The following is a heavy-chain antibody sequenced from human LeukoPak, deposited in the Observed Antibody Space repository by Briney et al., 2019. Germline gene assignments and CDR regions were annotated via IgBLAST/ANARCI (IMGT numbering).Heavy chain of an antibody. Sequence: GRSLALSCAASGFTFSNYAMHWVRQAPHKGLEWVAVISYDGSTKYYADSVKGRFTISRDNSKNTLSLHMASLTVGDTAMYYCAGDHSGYDYGFDYWGQGTLVTVTS. J-gene: IGHJ4*02. CDR1: GFTFSNYA. CDR3: AGDHSGYDYGFDY. D-gene: IGHD5-12*01. V-gene: IGHV3-30-3*01. CDR2: ISYDGSTK.